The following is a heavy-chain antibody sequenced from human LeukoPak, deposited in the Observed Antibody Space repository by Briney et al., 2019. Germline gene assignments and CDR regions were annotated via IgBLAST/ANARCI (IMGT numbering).Heavy chain of an antibody. CDR3: ARRYYYDXSXYSYDY. Sequence: SETLSLTCTVSGGSISSHYWSWIRQPPGKGLEWIGYVFYGGSDNNDINYNPSLKTRVSISLDTSKKQFSLKMTSVTASDTAVYYCARRYYYDXSXYSYDYWGQGTLVTVSS. CDR2: VFYGGSDNNDI. CDR1: GGSISSHY. J-gene: IGHJ4*02. D-gene: IGHD3-22*01. V-gene: IGHV4-59*11.